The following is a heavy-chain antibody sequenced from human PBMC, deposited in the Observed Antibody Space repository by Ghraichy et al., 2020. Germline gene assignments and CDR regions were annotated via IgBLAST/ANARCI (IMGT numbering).Heavy chain of an antibody. D-gene: IGHD1-26*01. CDR1: GLAFGCYS. Sequence: GGSLRLSCSATGLAFGCYSFHWVRQAPGKGLDYVSAISPGGGVTHYGDSVNGRFTISRDNSNNMVYLQMSSLRAEDTALYHCAKARTPSGSYYFDSWGQGTLVTVSS. J-gene: IGHJ4*02. CDR3: AKARTPSGSYYFDS. V-gene: IGHV3-64D*06. CDR2: ISPGGGVT.